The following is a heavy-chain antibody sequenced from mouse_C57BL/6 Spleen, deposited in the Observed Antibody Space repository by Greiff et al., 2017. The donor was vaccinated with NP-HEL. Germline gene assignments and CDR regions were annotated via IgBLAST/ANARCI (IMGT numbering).Heavy chain of an antibody. Sequence: VKLMESGPGLVAPSQSLSITCTVSGFSLTSYAISWVRQPPGKGLEWLGVIWTGGGTNYNSALKSRLSISKDNSKSQVFLKMNSLQTDDTARYYCARNSSYYGSSYYWYFDVWGTGTTVTVSS. J-gene: IGHJ1*03. CDR3: ARNSSYYGSSYYWYFDV. CDR2: IWTGGGT. D-gene: IGHD1-1*01. CDR1: GFSLTSYA. V-gene: IGHV2-9-1*01.